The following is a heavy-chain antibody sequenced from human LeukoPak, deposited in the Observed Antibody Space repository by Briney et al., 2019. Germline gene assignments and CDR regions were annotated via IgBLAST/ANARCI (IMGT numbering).Heavy chain of an antibody. CDR2: IYYSGST. Sequence: SETLSLTCTVSGGSISSSSYYWGWIRQPPGKGLEWIGSIYYSGSTYYNPSLKSRVTISVDTSKNQFSLKLSSVTAADTAVYYCARDSGYYGEGPDWGQGTLVTVSS. CDR1: GGSISSSSYY. J-gene: IGHJ4*02. CDR3: ARDSGYYGEGPD. D-gene: IGHD4-17*01. V-gene: IGHV4-39*07.